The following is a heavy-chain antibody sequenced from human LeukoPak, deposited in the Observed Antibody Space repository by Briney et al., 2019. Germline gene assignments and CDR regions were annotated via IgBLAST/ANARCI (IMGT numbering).Heavy chain of an antibody. V-gene: IGHV4-38-2*01. J-gene: IGHJ4*02. CDR2: IYHSGST. CDR3: ARIPSYGDPIDY. Sequence: SETLSLTCAVSGYSISSGYYWGWIRQPPGKGLEWIGSIYHSGSTYYNPSLKSRVTISVDNSKNQSSLKLSSVTAADTAVYYCARIPSYGDPIDYWGQGTLVTVSS. D-gene: IGHD4-17*01. CDR1: GYSISSGYY.